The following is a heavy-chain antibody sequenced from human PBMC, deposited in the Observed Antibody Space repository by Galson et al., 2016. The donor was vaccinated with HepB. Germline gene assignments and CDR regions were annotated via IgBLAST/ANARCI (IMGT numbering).Heavy chain of an antibody. CDR3: ARGSDTGIFEN. D-gene: IGHD1-26*01. CDR2: ISTGNGNT. CDR1: GYTFTSYA. Sequence: SVKVSCKASGYTFTSYAIHWVRQAPGQRLEWMAWISTGNGNTKYSQRFQGRVTITRYTSASTAYMELSSLRSEDTAVYYCARGSDTGIFENWGQGTLVTVSS. J-gene: IGHJ4*02. V-gene: IGHV1-3*04.